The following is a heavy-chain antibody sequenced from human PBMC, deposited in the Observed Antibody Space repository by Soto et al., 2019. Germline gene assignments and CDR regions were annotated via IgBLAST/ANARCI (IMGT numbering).Heavy chain of an antibody. CDR3: ARHQSGSGNSNFDF. CDR1: EYSFRIYW. Sequence: GESLKISCQAFEYSFRIYWISWVRQKPGGGLEWMGRVDPNDSFATYSPSFEGHVSISVDKSTNIVYLQWRSLRASDTATYYCARHQSGSGNSNFDFWGQGTPVTVS. J-gene: IGHJ4*02. D-gene: IGHD3-10*01. CDR2: VDPNDSFA. V-gene: IGHV5-10-1*01.